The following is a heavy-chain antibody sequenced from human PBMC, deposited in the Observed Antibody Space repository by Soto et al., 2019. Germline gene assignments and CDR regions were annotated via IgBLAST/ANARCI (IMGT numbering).Heavy chain of an antibody. V-gene: IGHV3-7*03. D-gene: IGHD3-3*01. J-gene: IGHJ4*02. Sequence: PGGSLRLSCAASGFTFGDYWMSWVRQAPGKGLEWVAHIKKDGSGNYYVDSVTGRFTVSRDNTKNSLYLQMNSLRAEDTAVYYCAKLGSGYYTGLYFDYWGQGTLVTVSS. CDR1: GFTFGDYW. CDR3: AKLGSGYYTGLYFDY. CDR2: IKKDGSGN.